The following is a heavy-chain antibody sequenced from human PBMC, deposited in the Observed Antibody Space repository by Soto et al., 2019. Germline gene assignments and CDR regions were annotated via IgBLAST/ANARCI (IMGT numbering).Heavy chain of an antibody. Sequence: SPTLPLSCTISGGRGSSNSAGWNWIRQSPSRGLEWLGRTYYRSKWYNDYAVSVKSRITINPDTSKNQFSLQLNSVTPEDTAVYYCARDASIAVAGYYFDYWGQGTLVTVSS. V-gene: IGHV6-1*01. CDR2: TYYRSKWYN. D-gene: IGHD6-19*01. CDR3: ARDASIAVAGYYFDY. J-gene: IGHJ4*02. CDR1: GGRGSSNSAG.